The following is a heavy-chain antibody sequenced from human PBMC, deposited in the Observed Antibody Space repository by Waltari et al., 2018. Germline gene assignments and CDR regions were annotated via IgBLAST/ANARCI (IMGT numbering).Heavy chain of an antibody. CDR1: GGSFSGYY. CDR2: INQSGST. CDR3: ATLRVTMVRGVTTAARSVDY. D-gene: IGHD3-10*01. Sequence: QVQLQQWGAGLLKPSETLSLTCADYGGSFSGYYWSWIRQPPGKGLEWIGEINQSGSTNYNPSLKSRVTISLDTSKNQFSLKLSSVTAADTAVYYCATLRVTMVRGVTTAARSVDYWGQEPWSPSPQ. J-gene: IGHJ4*01. V-gene: IGHV4-34*01.